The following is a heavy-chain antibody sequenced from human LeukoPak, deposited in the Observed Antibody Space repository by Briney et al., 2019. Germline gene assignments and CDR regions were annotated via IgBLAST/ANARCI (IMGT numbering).Heavy chain of an antibody. V-gene: IGHV3-30*01. J-gene: IGHJ4*02. CDR1: GFIFCYYA. D-gene: IGHD1-7*01. Sequence: GGSLRLSCTASGFIFCYYAMHWVRQAPGKGLEWVAIISYDGTDENFADSVEGRFTISRDNSMNTLYLQMNSLRPEDTAVYFCARGGLVTGTKYALEYWGQGTLVTVSS. CDR3: ARGGLVTGTKYALEY. CDR2: ISYDGTDE.